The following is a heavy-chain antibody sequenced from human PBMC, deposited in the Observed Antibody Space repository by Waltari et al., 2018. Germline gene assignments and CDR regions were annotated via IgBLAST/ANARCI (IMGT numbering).Heavy chain of an antibody. V-gene: IGHV1-3*01. CDR3: ARLTLYYYDSSPGGFDY. Sequence: QVQLVQSGAEVKKPGASVKVSCKASGYTFTSLAMHWVRQAPGQRLEWMGWINAGNGNTKYSQKFQGRVTITRDTSASTAYMELSSLRSEDTAVYYCARLTLYYYDSSPGGFDYWGQGTLVTVSS. D-gene: IGHD3-22*01. J-gene: IGHJ4*02. CDR1: GYTFTSLA. CDR2: INAGNGNT.